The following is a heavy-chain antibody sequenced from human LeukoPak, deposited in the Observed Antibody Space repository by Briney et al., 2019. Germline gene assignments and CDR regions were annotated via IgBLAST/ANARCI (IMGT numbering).Heavy chain of an antibody. Sequence: PGGSLRLSCAASGFIFRNYGMHWVRQTPDKGLEWVSFIWYDGDNKNYADSVKGRFTTSRDNSMNTVSLQMNSLRAEDTAVYYCARDRSYMDVWGQGTTVTVSS. J-gene: IGHJ6*03. CDR1: GFIFRNYG. V-gene: IGHV3-30*02. CDR2: IWYDGDNK. CDR3: ARDRSYMDV.